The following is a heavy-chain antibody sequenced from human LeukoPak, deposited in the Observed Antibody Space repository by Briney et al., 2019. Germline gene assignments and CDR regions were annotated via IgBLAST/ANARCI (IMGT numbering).Heavy chain of an antibody. J-gene: IGHJ4*02. Sequence: PGGSLRLSCAASGFIVRSNYMSWVRQAPGKGLEWVSVIYSGGSTYYADSVTGRFTISRDNSQNTLYLQMNSLRAEDTAVYYCARHHPDVLRILEWLLVFDYWGQGTLVTVSS. CDR1: GFIVRSNY. V-gene: IGHV3-53*01. D-gene: IGHD3-3*01. CDR2: IYSGGST. CDR3: ARHHPDVLRILEWLLVFDY.